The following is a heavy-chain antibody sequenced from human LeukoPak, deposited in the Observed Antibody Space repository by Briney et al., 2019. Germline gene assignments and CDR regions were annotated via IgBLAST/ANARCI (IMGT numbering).Heavy chain of an antibody. CDR3: ARDGSDYDLDY. CDR2: IRSDGSSG. J-gene: IGHJ4*02. Sequence: GGSLRLSCAATGFIFRNYGMHWVRRAPGKGLEWVAFIRSDGSSGYYADSVKGRFTISRDNSKNTLFLLLNSLRAEDTAVYSCARDGSDYDLDYWGQGTLVTVSS. D-gene: IGHD4-17*01. CDR1: GFIFRNYG. V-gene: IGHV3-30*02.